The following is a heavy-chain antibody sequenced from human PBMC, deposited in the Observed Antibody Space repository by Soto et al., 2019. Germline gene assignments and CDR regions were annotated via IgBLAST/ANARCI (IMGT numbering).Heavy chain of an antibody. V-gene: IGHV1-8*02. J-gene: IGHJ2*01. CDR1: GYTFTSYD. CDR3: ARRVFSSSWGYWDLDL. CDR2: MNPNSGKT. Sequence: QVQLVQSGAEVKKPGASVKVSCKASGYTFTSYDINWVRQATGQGLEWMGWMNPNSGKTGYAQKFQGRVTMTRDTSIGTAYLELSSLRSEDTAVYFCARRVFSSSWGYWDLDLWGRGTLVTVSS. D-gene: IGHD6-13*01.